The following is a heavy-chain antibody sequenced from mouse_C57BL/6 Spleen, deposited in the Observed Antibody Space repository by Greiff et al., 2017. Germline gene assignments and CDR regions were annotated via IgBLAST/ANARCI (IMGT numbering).Heavy chain of an antibody. Sequence: QVQLQQSGAELVKPGASVKISCKASGYAFSSYWMNWVKQRPGKGLEWIGQIYPGDGDTNYNGKFKGKATLTADKSSSTAYMQLSSLTSEDSAVDYYARAAQADYFGYWGQGTTLTVSS. V-gene: IGHV1-80*01. CDR3: ARAAQADYFGY. CDR2: IYPGDGDT. D-gene: IGHD3-2*02. CDR1: GYAFSSYW. J-gene: IGHJ2*01.